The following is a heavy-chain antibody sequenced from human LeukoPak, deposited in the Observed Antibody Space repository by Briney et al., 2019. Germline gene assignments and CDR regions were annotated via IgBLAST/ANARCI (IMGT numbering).Heavy chain of an antibody. CDR2: ISSSGSTI. J-gene: IGHJ4*02. D-gene: IGHD3-22*01. CDR1: GFTFSSYE. V-gene: IGHV3-48*03. CDR3: ARGRSYYDSSGPVDC. Sequence: PGGSLRLSCAASGFTFSSYEMNWVRQAPGKGLEWVSYISSSGSTIYYADSVKGRFTISRDNAKNSLYLQMNSLRAEDTAVYYCARGRSYYDSSGPVDCWGQGTLVTVSS.